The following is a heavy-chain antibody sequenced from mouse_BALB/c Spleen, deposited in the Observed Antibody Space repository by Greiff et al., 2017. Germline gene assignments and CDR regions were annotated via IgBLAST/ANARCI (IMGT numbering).Heavy chain of an antibody. V-gene: IGHV1-4*02. CDR1: GYTFTSYT. Sequence: QVQLQQSAAELARPGASVKMSCKASGYTFTSYTMHWVKQRPGQGLEWIGYINPSSGYTEYNQKFKDKTTLTADKSSSTAYMQLSSLTSEDSAVYYGAYVYNGQYYAMDYWGQGTSVTVSS. CDR2: INPSSGYT. J-gene: IGHJ4*01. CDR3: AYVYNGQYYAMDY. D-gene: IGHD3-1*01.